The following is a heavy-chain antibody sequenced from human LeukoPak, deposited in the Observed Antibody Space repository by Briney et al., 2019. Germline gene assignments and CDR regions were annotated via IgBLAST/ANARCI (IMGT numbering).Heavy chain of an antibody. Sequence: PGGSLRLSCAASGFTFSDYYMSWIRQAPGKGLEWVSYISSSSSYTNYADSVKGRFTISRDNAKNSLYLQMNSLRAEDTAVYYCARNKLVRGGGVDYWGQGTLVTVSS. D-gene: IGHD3-10*01. V-gene: IGHV3-11*06. CDR1: GFTFSDYY. CDR3: ARNKLVRGGGVDY. J-gene: IGHJ4*02. CDR2: ISSSSSYT.